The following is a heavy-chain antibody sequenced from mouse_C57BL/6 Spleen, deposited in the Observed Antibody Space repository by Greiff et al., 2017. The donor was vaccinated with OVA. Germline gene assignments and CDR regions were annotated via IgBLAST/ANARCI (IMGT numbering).Heavy chain of an antibody. CDR3: ARGDSNYVRAMDY. V-gene: IGHV1-54*01. CDR2: INPGSGGT. J-gene: IGHJ4*01. Sequence: QVQLKESGAELVRPGTSVKVSCKASGYAFTNYLIEWVKQRPGQGLEWIGVINPGSGGTNYNEKFKGKATLTADKSSSTAYMQLSSLTSEDSAVYFCARGDSNYVRAMDYWGQGTSVTVSS. CDR1: GYAFTNYL. D-gene: IGHD2-5*01.